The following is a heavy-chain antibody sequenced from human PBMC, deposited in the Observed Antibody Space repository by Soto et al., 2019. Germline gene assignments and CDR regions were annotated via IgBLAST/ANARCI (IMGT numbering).Heavy chain of an antibody. CDR3: ARGARWLQLWNFDY. CDR1: GGTFSSYA. J-gene: IGHJ4*02. CDR2: IIPIFGTA. V-gene: IGHV1-69*01. Sequence: QVQLVQSGAEVKKPGSSVKVSCKASGGTFSSYAISWVRQAPGQGLEWMGGIIPIFGTANYAQKFQGRVTITADESTSTAYMELSSRRSEDTAVYYCARGARWLQLWNFDYWGQGTLVTVSS. D-gene: IGHD5-12*01.